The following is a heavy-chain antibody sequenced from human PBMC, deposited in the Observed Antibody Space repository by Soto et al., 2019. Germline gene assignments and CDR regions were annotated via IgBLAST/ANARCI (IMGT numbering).Heavy chain of an antibody. Sequence: SETLSLTCTISGGSISSYYWSWIRQPAGKGLEWIGRIYTSGSTNYNPSLKSRVTMSVDTSKNQFSLKLSSVTAADTAVYYCARDRWYSSSLVGGYYYYGMDVWGQGTTVTVSS. CDR1: GGSISSYY. CDR2: IYTSGST. J-gene: IGHJ6*02. D-gene: IGHD6-6*01. CDR3: ARDRWYSSSLVGGYYYYGMDV. V-gene: IGHV4-4*07.